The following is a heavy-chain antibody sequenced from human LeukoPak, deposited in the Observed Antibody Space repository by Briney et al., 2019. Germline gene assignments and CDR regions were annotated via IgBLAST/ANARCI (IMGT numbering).Heavy chain of an antibody. CDR3: ARERYCSGGSCQLDY. CDR2: ISSSSSYI. J-gene: IGHJ4*02. Sequence: GGSLRLSCAAFGFTFSSYSMNWVRQAPGKGLEWVSSISSSSSYIYYADSVKGRFTISRDNAKNSLYLQMNSLRAEDTAVYYCARERYCSGGSCQLDYWGQGTLVIVSS. V-gene: IGHV3-21*01. CDR1: GFTFSSYS. D-gene: IGHD2-15*01.